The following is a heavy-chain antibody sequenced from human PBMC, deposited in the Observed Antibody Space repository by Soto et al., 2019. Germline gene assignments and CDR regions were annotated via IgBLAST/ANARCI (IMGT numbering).Heavy chain of an antibody. Sequence: SVKVSCKASGFTFTSSAVQWERQARGQRLEWIGWIVAGSGNTNYAQKFQERVTITRDMSASTAYMELSSLRSEDTAVYYCARDLQISSSSVFACFDPWGQGTLVTVS. CDR1: GFTFTSSA. J-gene: IGHJ5*02. V-gene: IGHV1-58*01. CDR3: ARDLQISSSSVFACFDP. CDR2: IVAGSGNT. D-gene: IGHD6-6*01.